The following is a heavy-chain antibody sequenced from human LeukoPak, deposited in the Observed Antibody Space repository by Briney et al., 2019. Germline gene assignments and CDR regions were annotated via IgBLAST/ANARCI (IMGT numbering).Heavy chain of an antibody. J-gene: IGHJ3*02. CDR2: IDDSGTT. CDR3: ASGSYIGSYFGAFDI. Sequence: SVTLSLTCTVSGGSISGYYWSWIRQPPGKGLEWIAYIDDSGTTKYNPSLQSRVTMSVDASKNQFSLKLSSVTAADTAVYYCASGSYIGSYFGAFDIWGQGTMVTVSS. CDR1: GGSISGYY. V-gene: IGHV4-59*12. D-gene: IGHD1-26*01.